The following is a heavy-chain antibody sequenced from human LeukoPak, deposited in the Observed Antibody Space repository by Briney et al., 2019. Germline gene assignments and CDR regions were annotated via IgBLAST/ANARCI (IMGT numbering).Heavy chain of an antibody. CDR1: GYTFTSYY. CDR3: ARGVVWSGYYTVPSPGGY. Sequence: ASVKVSCKASGYTFTSYYMHWGRQAPRQGLECMGIINPSGGSTSYAQTFQGRVTMTRDMSTSTVYMELSSLRSADTAVYYCARGVVWSGYYTVPSPGGYWGQGTLVTVSS. V-gene: IGHV1-46*01. CDR2: INPSGGST. D-gene: IGHD3-3*01. J-gene: IGHJ4*02.